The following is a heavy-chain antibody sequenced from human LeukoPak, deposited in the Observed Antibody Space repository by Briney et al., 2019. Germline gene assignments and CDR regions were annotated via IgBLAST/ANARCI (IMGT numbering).Heavy chain of an antibody. CDR1: GFTVSSNY. CDR2: INSDGSST. Sequence: GGSLRLSCAASGFTVSSNYMSWVRQAPGKGLVWVSRINSDGSSTSYADSVKGRFTISRDNAKNTLYLQMNSLRAEDTAVYYCARVYCSSTSCPGAFDIWGQGTMVTVSS. V-gene: IGHV3-74*01. D-gene: IGHD2-2*01. CDR3: ARVYCSSTSCPGAFDI. J-gene: IGHJ3*02.